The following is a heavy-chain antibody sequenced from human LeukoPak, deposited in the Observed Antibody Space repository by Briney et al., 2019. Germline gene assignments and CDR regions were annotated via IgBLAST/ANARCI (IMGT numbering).Heavy chain of an antibody. CDR1: GGSISSYY. V-gene: IGHV4-59*12. J-gene: IGHJ3*02. Sequence: SETLSLTCTVSGGSISSYYWSWIRQPPGKGLEWIGYIYYSGSTYYNPSLKSRVTISVDTSKNQFSLELSSVTAADTAVYYCARDPGIAAATNAFDIWGQGTMVTVSS. CDR3: ARDPGIAAATNAFDI. D-gene: IGHD6-25*01. CDR2: IYYSGST.